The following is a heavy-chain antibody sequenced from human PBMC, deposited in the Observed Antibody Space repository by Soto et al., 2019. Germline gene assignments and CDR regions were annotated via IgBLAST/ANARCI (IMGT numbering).Heavy chain of an antibody. V-gene: IGHV5-10-1*01. CDR2: IDPSDSQT. D-gene: IGHD3-22*01. CDR1: GYSFAGYW. CDR3: ARQIYDSDTGPNFQYYFDS. J-gene: IGHJ4*02. Sequence: PGESLKISCKGSGYSFAGYWITWVRQESGKGLEWMGRIDPSDSQTYYSPSFRGHVTISVTKSITTAFLQWSSLRASDTAMYYCARQIYDSDTGPNFQYYFDSWGQGTPVTVSS.